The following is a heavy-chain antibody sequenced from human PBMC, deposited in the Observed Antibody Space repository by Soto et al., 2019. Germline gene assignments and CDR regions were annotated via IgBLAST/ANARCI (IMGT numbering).Heavy chain of an antibody. V-gene: IGHV3-30-3*01. CDR3: ARVAVAGTYYFDY. Sequence: QVQLVESGGGVVQPGRSLRLSCAASGFTFSSYAMHWVRQAPGKGLEWVAVISYDGSNKYYADSVKGRFTISRDNXKNTLYLQMNSLRAEDTAVYYCARVAVAGTYYFDYWGQGTLVTVSS. J-gene: IGHJ4*02. D-gene: IGHD6-19*01. CDR2: ISYDGSNK. CDR1: GFTFSSYA.